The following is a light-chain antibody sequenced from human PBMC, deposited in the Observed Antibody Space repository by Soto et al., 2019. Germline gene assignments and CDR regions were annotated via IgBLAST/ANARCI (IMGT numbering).Light chain of an antibody. CDR2: GAS. Sequence: EIVLTQSPGTLSLSPGERATLSCRASQSVSSSYLAWYQQKPGQAPRLLIYGASSRATGIPDRFSGSGSVTDFTLTISRLEPEDFAEYYCQHYCSSSVITFCQGKRLEI. CDR3: QHYCSSSVIT. V-gene: IGKV3-20*01. J-gene: IGKJ5*01. CDR1: QSVSSSY.